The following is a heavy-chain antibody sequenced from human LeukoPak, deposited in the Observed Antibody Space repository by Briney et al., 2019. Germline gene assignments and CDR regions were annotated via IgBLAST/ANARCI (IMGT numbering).Heavy chain of an antibody. J-gene: IGHJ5*02. D-gene: IGHD4-17*01. CDR2: IYYSGST. CDR3: ARADTTVTYYNWFDP. CDR1: GGSISSYY. Sequence: PSETLSLTCTVSGGSISSYYWSWIRQPPGKGLEWIGYIYYSGSTNYNPSLKSRVTISVDTSKNQFSLKLSSVTAADTAVYYCARADTTVTYYNWFDPWGQGTLVTVSS. V-gene: IGHV4-59*08.